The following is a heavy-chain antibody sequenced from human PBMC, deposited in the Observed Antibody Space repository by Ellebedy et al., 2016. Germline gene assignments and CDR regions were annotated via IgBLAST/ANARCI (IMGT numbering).Heavy chain of an antibody. D-gene: IGHD2-15*01. CDR1: GFTVSSNY. V-gene: IGHV3-66*01. Sequence: GGSLRLSCAVSGFTVSSNYMSWVRQAPGKGLEWVSIIYDSGATFYPDSVKGRFTISRDNSKNTLYLQMNSLRAEDTAVYYCARIYCGGGGCYYDFWGQGTLVTVSS. J-gene: IGHJ4*02. CDR3: ARIYCGGGGCYYDF. CDR2: IYDSGAT.